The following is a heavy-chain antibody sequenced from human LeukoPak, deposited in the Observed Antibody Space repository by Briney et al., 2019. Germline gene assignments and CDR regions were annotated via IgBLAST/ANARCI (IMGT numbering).Heavy chain of an antibody. Sequence: SETLSLTCTVSGGSISSYCWSWIRQPPGKGLEWIGYIYYSGSTNYNPSLKSRVTISVDTSKNQFSLKLSSVTAADTAVYYCARYSILTGYYNTLDYFDYWGQGTLVTVSS. CDR3: ARYSILTGYYNTLDYFDY. CDR1: GGSISSYC. CDR2: IYYSGST. V-gene: IGHV4-59*01. J-gene: IGHJ4*02. D-gene: IGHD3-9*01.